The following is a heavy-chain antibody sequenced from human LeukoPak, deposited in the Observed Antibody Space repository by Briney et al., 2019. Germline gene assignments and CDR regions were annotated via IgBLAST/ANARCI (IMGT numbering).Heavy chain of an antibody. Sequence: SVKVSCKASGFTFTSSAMQWVRQARGQRREWIGWIVVGSGNTNYAQKFQERVTITRDMSTSTAYMELSSLRSEAKAVYYCAVAPCSGGSCHPFDYWGQGTLVTVSS. CDR2: IVVGSGNT. D-gene: IGHD2-15*01. V-gene: IGHV1-58*02. CDR3: AVAPCSGGSCHPFDY. CDR1: GFTFTSSA. J-gene: IGHJ4*02.